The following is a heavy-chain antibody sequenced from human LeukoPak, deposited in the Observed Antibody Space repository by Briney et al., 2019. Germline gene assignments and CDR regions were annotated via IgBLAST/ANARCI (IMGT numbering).Heavy chain of an antibody. J-gene: IGHJ6*02. CDR3: ARDPTPNIVVVPAAIRRATSYYYYGMDV. V-gene: IGHV1-18*01. CDR1: GYTFTSYG. Sequence: ASVKVSCKASGYTFTSYGISWVRQAPGQGLEWMGWISAYNGNTNNTQKLQGRVTMTTDTSTSTAYMELRSLRSDDTAVYYCARDPTPNIVVVPAAIRRATSYYYYGMDVWGQGTTVTVSS. CDR2: ISAYNGNT. D-gene: IGHD2-2*02.